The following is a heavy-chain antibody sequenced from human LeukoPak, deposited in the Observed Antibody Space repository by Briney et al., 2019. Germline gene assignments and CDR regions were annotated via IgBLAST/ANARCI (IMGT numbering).Heavy chain of an antibody. V-gene: IGHV3-21*01. CDR2: IGGIGTYI. CDR3: VRDYD. J-gene: IGHJ4*02. Sequence: GGSLRLSCAASGFTFSDYSINWVRQAPGKGLEWVSSIGGIGTYIYYADSVKGRSTISRANAKNSLFLQMNGLRAEDTAVYYCVRDYDWGQGTLVTVSS. D-gene: IGHD3-16*01. CDR1: GFTFSDYS.